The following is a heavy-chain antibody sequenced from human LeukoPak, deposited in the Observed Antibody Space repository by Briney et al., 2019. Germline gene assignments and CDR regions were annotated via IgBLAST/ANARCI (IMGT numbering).Heavy chain of an antibody. Sequence: PSETLSLTCTVSGGSISSYYWSWIRQPAGKGLEWIGRIYTSGSTNYNPSLKSRVTMSVDTSKNQFSLKLSSVTAADTAVYYCAREAEDIVVVPAATYYYYCYMDVWGKGTTVTVSS. CDR1: GGSISSYY. D-gene: IGHD2-2*01. CDR2: IYTSGST. V-gene: IGHV4-4*07. J-gene: IGHJ6*03. CDR3: AREAEDIVVVPAATYYYYCYMDV.